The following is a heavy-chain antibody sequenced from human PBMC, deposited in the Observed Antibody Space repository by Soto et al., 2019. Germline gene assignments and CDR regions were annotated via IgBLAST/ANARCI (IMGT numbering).Heavy chain of an antibody. V-gene: IGHV1-3*01. D-gene: IGHD3-22*01. J-gene: IGHJ4*02. Sequence: ASVKVSCKASGYTFTSYTMHWVRQAPGQRLEWMGWINAGNGNTKYSQKFQGRVTISRDTSARTAYMELSSLRSEDTAVYYCAIDCRDSLHYDSSGYSYWGQGTLVTSPQ. CDR3: AIDCRDSLHYDSSGYSY. CDR1: GYTFTSYT. CDR2: INAGNGNT.